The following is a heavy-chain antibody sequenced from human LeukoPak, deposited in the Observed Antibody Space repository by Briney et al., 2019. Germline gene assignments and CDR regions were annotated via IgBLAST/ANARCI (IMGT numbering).Heavy chain of an antibody. CDR3: ARDRLGPYDFWSGGFDY. J-gene: IGHJ4*02. V-gene: IGHV3-30-3*01. D-gene: IGHD3-3*01. CDR1: GFTFSSYA. Sequence: RGSLRLSCAASGFTFSSYAMHWVRQAPGKGLEWVAVISYDGSNKYYADSVKGRFTISRDNSKNTLYLQMNSLRAEDTAVYYCARDRLGPYDFWSGGFDYWGQGTLVTVSS. CDR2: ISYDGSNK.